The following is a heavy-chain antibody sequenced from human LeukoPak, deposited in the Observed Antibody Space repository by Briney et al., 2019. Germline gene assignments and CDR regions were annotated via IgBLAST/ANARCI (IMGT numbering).Heavy chain of an antibody. V-gene: IGHV3-23*01. Sequence: GGSLRLSCAVSGITLSSYAMSWVRQAPGKGLEWVSLISDSGGNAYYADSVKGRFTISRDNSKNTLYLQMNSLRVEDTAIYYCAKDRPEDYWGRGTLVTVSS. CDR3: AKDRPEDY. CDR2: ISDSGGNA. J-gene: IGHJ4*02. CDR1: GITLSSYA.